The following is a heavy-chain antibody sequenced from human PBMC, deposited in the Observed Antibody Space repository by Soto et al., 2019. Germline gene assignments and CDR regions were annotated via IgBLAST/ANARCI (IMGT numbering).Heavy chain of an antibody. CDR3: TTDFDSTMIVESFDY. J-gene: IGHJ4*02. Sequence: EVQLVESGGDLVKPGGSLRLSCAASDFTFSNAWINWVCQAPGKGLEWVGRIKSKTHGGTTEFSAPVKGRFAISRDDSRIIVYLQMNSLKTEDTGIYECTTDFDSTMIVESFDYWGQGTLVTFSS. CDR1: DFTFSNAW. D-gene: IGHD3-22*01. CDR2: IKSKTHGGTT. V-gene: IGHV3-15*07.